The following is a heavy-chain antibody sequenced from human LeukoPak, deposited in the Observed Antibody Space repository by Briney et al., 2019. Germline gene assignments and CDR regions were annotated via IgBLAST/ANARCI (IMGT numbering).Heavy chain of an antibody. Sequence: GGSLRLSCAASGFTFSNYGMHRVRQAPGKGLGWVAVISYDGSNKYYADSVKGRFTISRDNSKNTLYLQMNSLRAEDTAVYYCAKDPYYDSSGYSTIGDAFDIWGQGTMVTVSS. D-gene: IGHD3-22*01. CDR2: ISYDGSNK. J-gene: IGHJ3*02. CDR1: GFTFSNYG. V-gene: IGHV3-30*18. CDR3: AKDPYYDSSGYSTIGDAFDI.